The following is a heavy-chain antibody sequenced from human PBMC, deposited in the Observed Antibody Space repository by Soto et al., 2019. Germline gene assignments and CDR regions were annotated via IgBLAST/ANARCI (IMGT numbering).Heavy chain of an antibody. CDR1: GGSISSYY. V-gene: IGHV4-4*07. CDR2: IYTSGST. Sequence: GPGPCRASETLSLTCTVSGGSISSYYWSWIRQRAGKGLEWIGRIYTSGSTNYNPSLKSRVTMSVDTSKNQFSLKLSSVTAADTAVYYCARACSSNSCYDVFDYWGQGTLVTSPQ. J-gene: IGHJ4*02. CDR3: ARACSSNSCYDVFDY. D-gene: IGHD2-2*01.